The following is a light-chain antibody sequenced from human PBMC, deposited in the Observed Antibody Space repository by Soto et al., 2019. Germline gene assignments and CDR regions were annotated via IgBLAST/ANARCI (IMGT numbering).Light chain of an antibody. Sequence: QSVLTQPPSVSGAPGQRVTISCTGSSSNIGAGYDVHWYQQLPGTAPKLLIYGNSNRPSGVPDRFSGSKSGTSASLAITGLQAEDEADYYCQSYDSSLSALYVFXTGTKVTVL. CDR2: GNS. CDR3: QSYDSSLSALYV. CDR1: SSNIGAGYD. J-gene: IGLJ1*01. V-gene: IGLV1-40*01.